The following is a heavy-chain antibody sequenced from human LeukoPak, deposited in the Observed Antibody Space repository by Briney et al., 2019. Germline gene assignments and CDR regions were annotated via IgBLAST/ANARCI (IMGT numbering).Heavy chain of an antibody. CDR3: ARSVENYDYVWGSYRLGN. J-gene: IGHJ4*02. V-gene: IGHV3-64*01. CDR2: ISSNGDST. D-gene: IGHD3-16*02. Sequence: PGGSLRLSCAASGFTFTSYAMHWVRQAPGKGLEYISAISSNGDSTYYANSVKGRFTISRDNSKNTLYLQMGSLRAEDMAVYYCARSVENYDYVWGSYRLGNWGQGTLVTVSS. CDR1: GFTFTSYA.